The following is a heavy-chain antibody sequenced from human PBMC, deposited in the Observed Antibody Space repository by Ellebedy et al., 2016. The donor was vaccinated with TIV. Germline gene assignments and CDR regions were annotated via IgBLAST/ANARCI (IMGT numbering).Heavy chain of an antibody. D-gene: IGHD3-10*01. J-gene: IGHJ6*02. V-gene: IGHV1-18*04. Sequence: ASVKVSCKASGYTFTSYYMHWVRQAPGQGLEWMGWISAYNGNTNYAQKLQGRVTMTTDTSTSTAYMELRSLRAEDTAVYYCARDRDLDVWFGDYNYYYGMDVWGQGTTVTVSS. CDR3: ARDRDLDVWFGDYNYYYGMDV. CDR1: GYTFTSYY. CDR2: ISAYNGNT.